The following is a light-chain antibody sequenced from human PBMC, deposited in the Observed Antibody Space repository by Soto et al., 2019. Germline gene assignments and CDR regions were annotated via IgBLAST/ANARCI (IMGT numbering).Light chain of an antibody. CDR1: QDIDSW. Sequence: DIQMTQSPSSVSASIGERVTITCRASQDIDSWLAWFQQKPGEAPRLLIYAAISLHSGVPSRFSGAGSGTDFSLTISILQPEDFATYFCQQGNSFPLTFGGGTKVEIK. CDR3: QQGNSFPLT. V-gene: IGKV1-12*01. CDR2: AAI. J-gene: IGKJ4*01.